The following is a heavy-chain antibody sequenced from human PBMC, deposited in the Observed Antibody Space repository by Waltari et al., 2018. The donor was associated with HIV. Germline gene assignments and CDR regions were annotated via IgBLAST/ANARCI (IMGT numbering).Heavy chain of an antibody. D-gene: IGHD2-21*02. CDR3: ASIAYCGGDCYPRGMDV. J-gene: IGHJ6*02. V-gene: IGHV3-66*01. CDR2: IYSGGST. CDR1: GFTFSVTY. Sequence: EVQLVESGGGLVQPGGSLRLSCAASGFTFSVTYMRWGRQAPGKGLEWVSVIYSGGSTYYADSVKGRFTISRDNSKNTLYLQMNSLRAEDTAVYYCASIAYCGGDCYPRGMDVWGQGTTVTVSS.